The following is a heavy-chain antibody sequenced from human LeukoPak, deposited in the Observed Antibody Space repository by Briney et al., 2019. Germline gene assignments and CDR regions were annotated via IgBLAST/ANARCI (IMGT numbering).Heavy chain of an antibody. CDR3: AKDQRWESPHYLDS. V-gene: IGHV3-23*01. Sequence: GGSLRLSCAAAGFNFNKFDGISWVRQAPGKGLEWVSVISGSGNNEDHADSVKGRFTISRDNTKNTLYLQMNSLRVEDTAVYYCAKDQRWESPHYLDSWGQGTLVTVSS. J-gene: IGHJ4*02. D-gene: IGHD1-26*01. CDR2: ISGSGNNE. CDR1: GFNFNKFDG.